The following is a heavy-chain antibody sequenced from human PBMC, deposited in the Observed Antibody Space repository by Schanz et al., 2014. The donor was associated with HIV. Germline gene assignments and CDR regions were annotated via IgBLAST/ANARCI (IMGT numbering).Heavy chain of an antibody. CDR3: ARGSSGGDSAAEYFRH. D-gene: IGHD2-21*02. CDR2: IYYSGVT. CDR1: GGSITSGGHY. V-gene: IGHV4-31*03. Sequence: QVQLQESGPGLVKPSQTLSLTCTVSGGSITSGGHYWSWIRQHPGKGLEWLGYIYYSGVTYYNPSLKSRVAISVDTSKNQFSLSLGSVTAADTAIYFCARGSSGGDSAAEYFRHWGQGTLVTVSS. J-gene: IGHJ1*01.